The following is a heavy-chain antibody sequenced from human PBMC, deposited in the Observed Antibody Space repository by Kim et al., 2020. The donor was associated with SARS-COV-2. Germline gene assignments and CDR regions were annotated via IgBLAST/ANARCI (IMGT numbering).Heavy chain of an antibody. CDR3: ARDGVRYSYGYGWFDP. CDR2: INPSGGST. V-gene: IGHV1-46*01. CDR1: GYTFTSYY. D-gene: IGHD5-18*01. J-gene: IGHJ5*02. Sequence: ASVKVSCKASGYTFTSYYMHWVRQAPGQGLEWMGIINPSGGSTSYAQKFQGRVTMTRDTSTSTVYMELSSLRSEDTAVYYCARDGVRYSYGYGWFDPWGQGTLVTVSS.